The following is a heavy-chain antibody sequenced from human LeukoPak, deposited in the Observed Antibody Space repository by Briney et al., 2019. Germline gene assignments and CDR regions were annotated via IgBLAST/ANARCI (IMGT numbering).Heavy chain of an antibody. J-gene: IGHJ3*02. CDR3: ARIGLVTDAFDI. CDR1: GGSFSGYY. Sequence: SETLSLTCAVYGGSFSGYYWSWIRQPPGKGLEWIGEINHSGSTNYNPSLKSRVTISADTSKNQFSLKLSSVTAADTAVYYCARIGLVTDAFDIWGQGTMVTVSS. D-gene: IGHD6-6*01. V-gene: IGHV4-34*01. CDR2: INHSGST.